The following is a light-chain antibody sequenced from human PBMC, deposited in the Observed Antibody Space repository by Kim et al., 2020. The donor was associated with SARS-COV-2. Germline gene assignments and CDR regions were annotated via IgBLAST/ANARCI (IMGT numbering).Light chain of an antibody. Sequence: LSQGERATLSCRASQTVSNNYLAWYQQKPGQAPRLLIYGASSRATGIPDRFRGSGSGTDFTLTISRLEPEDFAVYCCQQYGRSPYTFGQGTKLEI. V-gene: IGKV3-20*01. CDR2: GAS. CDR1: QTVSNNY. J-gene: IGKJ2*01. CDR3: QQYGRSPYT.